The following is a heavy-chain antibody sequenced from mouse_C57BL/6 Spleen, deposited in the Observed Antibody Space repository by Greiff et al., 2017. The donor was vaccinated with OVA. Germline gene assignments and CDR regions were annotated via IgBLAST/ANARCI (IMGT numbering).Heavy chain of an antibody. V-gene: IGHV5-4*01. CDR1: GFTFSSYA. CDR3: ARDQDYYGSSYGVYFDY. CDR2: ISDGGSYT. Sequence: EVQGVESGGGLVKPGGSLKLSCAASGFTFSSYAMSWVRQTPEKRLEWVATISDGGSYTYYPDNVKGRFTISRDNAKNNLYLQMSHLKSEDTAMYYCARDQDYYGSSYGVYFDYWGQGTTLTVSS. D-gene: IGHD1-1*01. J-gene: IGHJ2*01.